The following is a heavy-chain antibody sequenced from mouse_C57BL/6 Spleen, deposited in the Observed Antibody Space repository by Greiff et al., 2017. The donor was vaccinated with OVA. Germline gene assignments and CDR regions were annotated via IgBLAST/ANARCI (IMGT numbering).Heavy chain of an antibody. Sequence: DVKLQESGPGLVKPSQSLSLTCSVTGYSITSGYYWNWIRQFPGNKLEWMGYISYDGSNNYNPSLKNRISITRDTSKNQFFLKLNSVTTEDTATYYCARGPPIYYGSPWFAYWGQGTLVTVSA. CDR1: GYSITSGYY. D-gene: IGHD1-1*01. J-gene: IGHJ3*01. CDR3: ARGPPIYYGSPWFAY. V-gene: IGHV3-6*01. CDR2: ISYDGSN.